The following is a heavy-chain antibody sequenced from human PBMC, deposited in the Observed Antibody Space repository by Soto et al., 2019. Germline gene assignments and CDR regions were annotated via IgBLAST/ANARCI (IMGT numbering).Heavy chain of an antibody. D-gene: IGHD3-22*01. V-gene: IGHV1-3*01. J-gene: IGHJ3*02. Sequence: ASVKVSCKASGYTFTSYAMHWVRQAPGQRLEWMGWINAGNGNTKYSQKFQGRVTITTDESASTAYMELSSLRSEDTAVYYCARVDSPPDYYDSSGYYSGAFDIWGQGTMVTVSS. CDR2: INAGNGNT. CDR1: GYTFTSYA. CDR3: ARVDSPPDYYDSSGYYSGAFDI.